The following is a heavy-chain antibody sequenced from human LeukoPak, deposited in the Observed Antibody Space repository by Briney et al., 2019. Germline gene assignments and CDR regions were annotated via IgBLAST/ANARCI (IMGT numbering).Heavy chain of an antibody. CDR1: GFTFTNYD. CDR2: MNPNSGNT. V-gene: IGHV1-8*01. CDR3: VKESGAVFGPDYFDS. Sequence: ASVKVSCKASGFTFTNYDINWVRQATGQGLEWMGWMNPNSGNTGYTQKFQGRVAMTRDNSITTAYMELSSLRSEDTAVYYCVKESGAVFGPDYFDSWGQGTLVTVSS. D-gene: IGHD6-19*01. J-gene: IGHJ4*02.